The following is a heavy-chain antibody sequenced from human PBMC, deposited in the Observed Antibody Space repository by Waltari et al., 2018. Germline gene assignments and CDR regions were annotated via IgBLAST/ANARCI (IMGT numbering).Heavy chain of an antibody. Sequence: QVQLVESGGGAVQPGRSLRLSCAASGFTFSSYGLQWARQAPGRGLEWVAVISYDGSNKYYDDSVNGRFTISRGNSKNTLYLQMNSLRAEDTAVYYCAKDQVIVATYMDVWGKGTTVTISS. J-gene: IGHJ6*03. V-gene: IGHV3-30*18. CDR2: ISYDGSNK. CDR3: AKDQVIVATYMDV. D-gene: IGHD5-12*01. CDR1: GFTFSSYG.